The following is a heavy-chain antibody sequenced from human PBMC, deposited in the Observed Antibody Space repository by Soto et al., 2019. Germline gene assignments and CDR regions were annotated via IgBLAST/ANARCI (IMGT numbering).Heavy chain of an antibody. CDR2: MNPNSGNT. CDR1: GYTFTSYD. V-gene: IGHV1-8*01. Sequence: GASVKVSCKASGYTFTSYDINWVRQATGQGLEWMGWMNPNSGNTGYAQKFQGRVTMTRNTSISTAYMELSSLRSEDTAVYYCARGLTMVRGTPGGYWGQGTLVTVSS. CDR3: ARGLTMVRGTPGGY. D-gene: IGHD3-10*01. J-gene: IGHJ4*02.